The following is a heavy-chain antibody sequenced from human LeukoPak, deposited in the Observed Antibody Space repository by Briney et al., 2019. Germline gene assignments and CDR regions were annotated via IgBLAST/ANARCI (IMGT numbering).Heavy chain of an antibody. D-gene: IGHD3-10*01. CDR3: ANGDKKRITMVRGVMQPFDY. CDR1: GFTFSSYA. V-gene: IGHV3-23*01. J-gene: IGHJ4*02. CDR2: ISGSGGST. Sequence: GGSLRLSCAASGFTFSSYAMNWVRQTPGKGLEWVSVISGSGGSTYYADSVKGRFTISRDNSKNTLHLQMNSLRAEDTAVYYCANGDKKRITMVRGVMQPFDYWGQGTLVTVSS.